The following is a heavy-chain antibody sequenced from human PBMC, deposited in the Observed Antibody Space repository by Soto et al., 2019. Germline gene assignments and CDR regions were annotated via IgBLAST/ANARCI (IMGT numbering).Heavy chain of an antibody. D-gene: IGHD5-12*01. CDR2: MNPNSGNT. Sequence: ASVKVSCKASGYTFSSYGISWVRQAPGQGLEWMGWMNPNSGNTGYAQKFQGRVTMTRNTSISTAYMELSSLRSEDTAVYYCAREVYRSWLKPYYYYYYGMDVWGQGTPVTAS. CDR1: GYTFSSYG. V-gene: IGHV1-8*02. CDR3: AREVYRSWLKPYYYYYYGMDV. J-gene: IGHJ6*02.